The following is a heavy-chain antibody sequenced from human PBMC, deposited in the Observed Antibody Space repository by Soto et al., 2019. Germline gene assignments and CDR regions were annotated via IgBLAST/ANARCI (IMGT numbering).Heavy chain of an antibody. V-gene: IGHV4-61*01. CDR1: GVSVSSGSFY. CDR3: ARGATVTQYVY. D-gene: IGHD4-17*01. J-gene: IGHJ4*02. Sequence: QVQLQESGPGLVNPSDTLSLTCTVSGVSVSSGSFYWAWIRQPPGKGLEWIGFGSYSGTTNYKPSLKSRVTISVDTSTSQISLKVSSLTAADTAVYSCARGATVTQYVYWGQGTLVTVSS. CDR2: GSYSGTT.